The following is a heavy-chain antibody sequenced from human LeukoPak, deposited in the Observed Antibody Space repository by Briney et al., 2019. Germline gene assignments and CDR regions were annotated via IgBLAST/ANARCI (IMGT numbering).Heavy chain of an antibody. CDR1: GFTFSSYW. J-gene: IGHJ4*02. CDR2: IKQDGSEK. D-gene: IGHD6-13*01. V-gene: IGHV3-7*01. CDR3: ARGRRHQVAAGTFDY. Sequence: PGGSLRLSCAASGFTFSSYWMSWVRQAPGKGLEWVANIKQDGSEKYYVDSVKGRFTISRDNAKNSLYLQMNSLRAEDTAVYYCARGRRHQVAAGTFDYWGQGTLVTVSS.